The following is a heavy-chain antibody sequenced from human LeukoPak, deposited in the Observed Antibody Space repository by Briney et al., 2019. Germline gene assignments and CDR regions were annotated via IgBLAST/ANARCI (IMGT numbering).Heavy chain of an antibody. Sequence: GGSLRLSCAASGFTVSSNYMSWVRQAPGKGLEWVSVIYSGGSTYYADSVKGRFTISRDNSKNTLYLQMNSLRAEDTAVYYCARDDTSSYVWYGMDVWGQGTTVTVSS. CDR2: IYSGGST. D-gene: IGHD5-18*01. V-gene: IGHV3-66*01. CDR3: ARDDTSSYVWYGMDV. CDR1: GFTVSSNY. J-gene: IGHJ6*02.